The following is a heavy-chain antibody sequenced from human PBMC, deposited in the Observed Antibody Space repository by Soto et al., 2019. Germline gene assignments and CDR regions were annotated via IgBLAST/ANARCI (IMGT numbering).Heavy chain of an antibody. J-gene: IGHJ4*02. CDR1: GFTFSTYG. CDR3: AKDHLLTTVTTVGV. D-gene: IGHD4-17*01. CDR2: ISYHGNDK. Sequence: PGGSLRLSCAASGFTFSTYGMHWVRQAPGKGLEWVAVISYHGNDKYYAESVKGRFTISRDNFKNTLYLQMDSLRPEDTAVYYCAKDHLLTTVTTVGVWGKGARVTVSS. V-gene: IGHV3-30*18.